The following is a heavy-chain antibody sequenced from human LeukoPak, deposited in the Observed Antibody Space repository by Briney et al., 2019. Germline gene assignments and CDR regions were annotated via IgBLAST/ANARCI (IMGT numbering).Heavy chain of an antibody. V-gene: IGHV1-69*05. J-gene: IGHJ4*02. CDR2: IIPIFGTA. D-gene: IGHD3-3*01. Sequence: ASVKVSCKASGGTFSSYAISWVRQAPGQGLEWMGGIIPIFGTANYAQKFQGRVTITTDESTSTAYMELSSLRSEDTAVYYCASDINRCYDFWSGYYYWGQGTLVTVSS. CDR3: ASDINRCYDFWSGYYY. CDR1: GGTFSSYA.